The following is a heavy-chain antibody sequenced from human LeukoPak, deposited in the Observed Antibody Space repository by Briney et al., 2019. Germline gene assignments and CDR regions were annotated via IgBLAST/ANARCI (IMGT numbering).Heavy chain of an antibody. J-gene: IGHJ4*02. CDR3: ARGDISDYPRDD. Sequence: ASVKVSCKASGYTFTGYYMHWVRQAPGQGLEWMGRINPNSGGTSYAQKFQGRVTMTRDTSISTAYMELRRLRSDDTAVYYCARGDISDYPRDDWGQGTLVTVSS. D-gene: IGHD3-22*01. CDR2: INPNSGGT. CDR1: GYTFTGYY. V-gene: IGHV1-2*06.